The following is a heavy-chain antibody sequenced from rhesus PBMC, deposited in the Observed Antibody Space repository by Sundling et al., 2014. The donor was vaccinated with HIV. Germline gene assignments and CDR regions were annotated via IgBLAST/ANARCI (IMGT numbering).Heavy chain of an antibody. Sequence: QVQLQESGPGLVEPSETLSLTCGVSGGSISVGFQWSWVRQPPGQGLEWIGNIYGSSWSTNYNPSLQSRVTISKDPSKNQFSLKLTSVTAADTAVYYCAIAPTDVTLDYWGQGVLVTVSS. CDR3: AIAPTDVTLDY. CDR1: GGSISVGFQ. V-gene: IGHV4S10*01. CDR2: IYGSSWST. J-gene: IGHJ4*01. D-gene: IGHD3-3*01.